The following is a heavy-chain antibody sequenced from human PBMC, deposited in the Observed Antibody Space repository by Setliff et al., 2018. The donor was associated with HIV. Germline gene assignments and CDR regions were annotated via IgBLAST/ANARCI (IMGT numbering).Heavy chain of an antibody. CDR3: ARASSGYESRGLFDY. Sequence: ASVKVSCKASGDIFSRNYVHWVRQAPGQGLEWMGLINPTGDITFYPQKFQARVTMTRDTPTSTVYLELTSLRSEDTAVYFCARASSGYESRGLFDYWGQGMLVTVSS. V-gene: IGHV1-46*01. D-gene: IGHD5-12*01. CDR2: INPTGDIT. J-gene: IGHJ4*02. CDR1: GDIFSRNY.